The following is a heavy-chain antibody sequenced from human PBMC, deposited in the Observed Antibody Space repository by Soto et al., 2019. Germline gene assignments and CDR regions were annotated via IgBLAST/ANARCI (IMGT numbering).Heavy chain of an antibody. D-gene: IGHD1-26*01. CDR3: AGGAGWEQEY. J-gene: IGHJ4*02. Sequence: EVQLVESGGGLVQPGGSLRLSCAASGFTFSNYFMTWVRQAPGKGLEWMANINQDGSAKHYVDSVRGRFTTSRDNAKNSLHLEMNSLRVEDTAVYFCAGGAGWEQEYWGQGTLVTVSS. V-gene: IGHV3-7*05. CDR2: INQDGSAK. CDR1: GFTFSNYF.